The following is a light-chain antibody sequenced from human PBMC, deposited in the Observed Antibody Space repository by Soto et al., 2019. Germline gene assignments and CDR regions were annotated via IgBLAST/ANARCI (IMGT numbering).Light chain of an antibody. V-gene: IGLV1-51*01. Sequence: HSVLTQPPSVSAAPGQKVTISFSGNSSKNGINYVSWYQQLPGTAPKLLIYDNNKRPSGIPDRFSGSKSGTSATLGITGLQTGDEADYYCGTWDSSLSAGFHVVFGGGTKVTVL. CDR3: GTWDSSLSAGFHVV. CDR1: SSKNGINY. J-gene: IGLJ2*01. CDR2: DNN.